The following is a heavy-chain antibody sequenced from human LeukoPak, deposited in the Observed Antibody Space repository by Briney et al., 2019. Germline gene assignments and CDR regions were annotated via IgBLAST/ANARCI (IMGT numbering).Heavy chain of an antibody. J-gene: IGHJ4*02. CDR2: IYYSGST. CDR3: ARGKEENIVVVVAVPFDY. V-gene: IGHV4-39*01. D-gene: IGHD2-15*01. Sequence: PSETLSLTCTVSGGSISSSSYYWGWIRQPPGKGLEWIGSIYYSGSTYYNPSLKSRVTISVDTSKNQFSLKLSSVTAADTAVYYCARGKEENIVVVVAVPFDYWGQGTLVTVSS. CDR1: GGSISSSSYY.